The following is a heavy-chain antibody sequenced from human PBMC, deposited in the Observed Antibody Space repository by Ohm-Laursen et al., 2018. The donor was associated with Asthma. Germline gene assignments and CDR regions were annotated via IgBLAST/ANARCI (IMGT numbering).Heavy chain of an antibody. J-gene: IGHJ4*02. V-gene: IGHV4-61*01. CDR2: IYYSGST. Sequence: TLSLTCTVSGGSISSGHYYWTWIRQRPGKGLEWIGYIYYSGSTNYNPSLKSRVTISVDTSKNQFPLKLSSVTAADTAVYYCARSGDYYDSSGYYIGYWGQGTLVTVSS. CDR3: ARSGDYYDSSGYYIGY. D-gene: IGHD3-22*01. CDR1: GGSISSGHYY.